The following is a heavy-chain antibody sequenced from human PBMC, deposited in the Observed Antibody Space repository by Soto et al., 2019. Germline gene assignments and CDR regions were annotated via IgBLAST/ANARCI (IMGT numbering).Heavy chain of an antibody. CDR1: GFTFDDYT. CDR2: ISWDGGST. J-gene: IGHJ6*02. CDR3: AGCTWPTNYYYYGMAV. V-gene: IGHV3-43*01. Sequence: GSLRLSCAASGFTFDDYTMHWVRQAPGKGLEWVSLISWDGGSTYYADSVKGRFTISRDNSKNSLYLQMNSLRTEDTALYYCAGCTWPTNYYYYGMAVWGQGTTVPVSS.